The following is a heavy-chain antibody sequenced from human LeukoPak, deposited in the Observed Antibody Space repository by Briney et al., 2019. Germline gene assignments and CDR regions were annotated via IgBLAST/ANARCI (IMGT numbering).Heavy chain of an antibody. CDR1: GASFSSSPYF. CDR3: ARAGSSIAARPPDY. D-gene: IGHD6-6*01. V-gene: IGHV4-39*06. J-gene: IGHJ4*02. Sequence: SETLSLTCTVSGASFSSSPYFWGWIRQPPGKGLEWIGSVSYSGSTYYNPSLKSRVTISLDTSKNQFPLKLASVTAADTAVYYCARAGSSIAARPPDYWGQGTLVTVSS. CDR2: VSYSGST.